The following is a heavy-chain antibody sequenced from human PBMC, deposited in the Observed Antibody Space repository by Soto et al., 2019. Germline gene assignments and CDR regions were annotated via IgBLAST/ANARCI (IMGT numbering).Heavy chain of an antibody. CDR1: GSTFTSYD. CDR3: ARGQGLLLEWSRNWFDP. J-gene: IGHJ5*02. V-gene: IGHV1-8*01. CDR2: MNPNSGNT. D-gene: IGHD3-3*01. Sequence: ASVKVSCQASGSTFTSYDINWVRQATGQGLEWMRWMNPNSGNTGYAQKFQGRVTMTRNTSISTAYMELSSLRSEDTAVYYCARGQGLLLEWSRNWFDPWGQGTLVTVSS.